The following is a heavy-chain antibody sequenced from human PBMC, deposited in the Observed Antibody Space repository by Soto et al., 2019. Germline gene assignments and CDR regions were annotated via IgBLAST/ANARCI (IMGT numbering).Heavy chain of an antibody. Sequence: PSETLSLTCAVYGGSFSGYYWSWIRQPPRKGLEWIGEINHSGSTNYNPSLKSRVTISVDTSKNQFSLKLSSVTAADTAVYYCASRGGYCSGGSCYVWYYYGMDVWGQGTTVTVSS. J-gene: IGHJ6*02. CDR3: ASRGGYCSGGSCYVWYYYGMDV. V-gene: IGHV4-34*01. D-gene: IGHD2-15*01. CDR2: INHSGST. CDR1: GGSFSGYY.